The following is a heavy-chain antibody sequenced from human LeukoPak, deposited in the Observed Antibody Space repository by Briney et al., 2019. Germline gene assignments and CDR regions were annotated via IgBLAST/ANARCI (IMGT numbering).Heavy chain of an antibody. V-gene: IGHV4-59*01. CDR3: ARARNYYDSSGFYYEGDAFDI. J-gene: IGHJ3*02. CDR2: IYYSGST. CDR1: GGSISSYY. Sequence: SETLSLTCTVSGGSISSYYWSWIRQPPGKGLEWIGSIYYSGSTYYNPSLKSRVTISVDTSKNQFSLKLSSVTAADTAVYYCARARNYYDSSGFYYEGDAFDIWGQGTMVTVSS. D-gene: IGHD3-22*01.